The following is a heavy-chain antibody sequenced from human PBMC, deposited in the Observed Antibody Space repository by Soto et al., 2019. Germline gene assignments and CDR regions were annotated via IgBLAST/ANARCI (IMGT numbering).Heavy chain of an antibody. J-gene: IGHJ3*02. V-gene: IGHV4-39*01. D-gene: IGHD2-2*01. CDR2: IYYSGST. CDR3: AIIVVVPAAHLMRAFDI. Sequence: SETLSLTCTVSGGSISSSSYYWGWIRQPPGKGLEWIGSIYYSGSTYYNPSLKSRVTISVDTSKNQFSLKLSSVTAADTAVYYCAIIVVVPAAHLMRAFDIWGQGTMVTVSS. CDR1: GGSISSSSYY.